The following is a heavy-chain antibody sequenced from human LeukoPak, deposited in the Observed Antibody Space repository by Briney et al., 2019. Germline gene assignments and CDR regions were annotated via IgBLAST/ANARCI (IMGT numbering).Heavy chain of an antibody. J-gene: IGHJ6*02. CDR3: ARDHYDILTGRYYYGMDV. Sequence: ASVKVSCKASGYTFTGYYMHWVRQAPGQGLEWMGWINPNSGGTSYAQKFQGRVTMTRDTSTSTVYMELSSLRSEDTAVYYCARDHYDILTGRYYYGMDVWGQGTTVTVSS. D-gene: IGHD3-9*01. CDR2: INPNSGGT. CDR1: GYTFTGYY. V-gene: IGHV1-2*02.